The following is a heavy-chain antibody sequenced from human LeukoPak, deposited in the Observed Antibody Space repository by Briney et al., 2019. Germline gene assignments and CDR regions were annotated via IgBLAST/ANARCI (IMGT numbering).Heavy chain of an antibody. CDR3: ARHHYYYGSGTYYTAIDS. J-gene: IGHJ4*02. D-gene: IGHD3-10*01. V-gene: IGHV4-34*01. Sequence: SETLSLTCAVYGGSFSGYYWSWIRQPPGKGLEWIGEINHSGSTNYNPSLKSRVTISVDTSKNQFSLKLSPVTAADTAVYFCARHHYYYGSGTYYTAIDSWGQGTLVTVSS. CDR2: INHSGST. CDR1: GGSFSGYY.